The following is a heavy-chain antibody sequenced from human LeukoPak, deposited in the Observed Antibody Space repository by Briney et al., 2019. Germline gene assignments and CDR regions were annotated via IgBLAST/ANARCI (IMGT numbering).Heavy chain of an antibody. D-gene: IGHD5-12*01. CDR2: INHSGST. CDR1: GGSFSGYY. Sequence: SETLSLTCAVYGGSFSGYYWSWIRQPPGKGLEWIGEINHSGSTNYNPSLKSRVTTSVDTSKNQFSLKLRSVTAADTAVYYCARQGGTSGYDYPYFDYWGQGILVTVSS. CDR3: ARQGGTSGYDYPYFDY. J-gene: IGHJ4*02. V-gene: IGHV4-34*01.